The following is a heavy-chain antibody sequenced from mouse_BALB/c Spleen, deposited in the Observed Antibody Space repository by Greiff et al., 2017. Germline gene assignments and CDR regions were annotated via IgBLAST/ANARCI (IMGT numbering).Heavy chain of an antibody. CDR1: GFTFSSYG. CDR2: ISSGGSYT. D-gene: IGHD3-1*01. V-gene: IGHV5-6*02. J-gene: IGHJ4*01. CDR3: ARHQGSGYAMDY. Sequence: DVKLVESGGDLVKPGGSLKLSCAASGFTFSSYGMSWVRQTPDKRLEWVATISSGGSYTYYPDSVKGRFTISRDNAKNTLYLQMSSLKSEDTAMYYCARHQGSGYAMDYWGQGTSVTVSS.